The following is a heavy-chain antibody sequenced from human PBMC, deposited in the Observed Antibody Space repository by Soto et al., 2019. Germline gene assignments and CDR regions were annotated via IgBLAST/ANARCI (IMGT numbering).Heavy chain of an antibody. V-gene: IGHV4-59*08. CDR2: IYYDGNT. Sequence: SETLSLTCTLSGGSFSPNYWAWIRQPPGKGLEWIAYIYYDGNTYYNPSLKSRVTITLDTSKNQFSLRLTSVTAADTAVYYCARSSIKPQVFMYPFDSWSQGTLVTVSS. J-gene: IGHJ4*02. CDR1: GGSFSPNY. CDR3: ARSSIKPQVFMYPFDS. D-gene: IGHD3-3*01.